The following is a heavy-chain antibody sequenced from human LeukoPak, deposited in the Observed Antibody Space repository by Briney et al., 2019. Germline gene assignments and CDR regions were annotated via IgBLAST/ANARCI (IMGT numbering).Heavy chain of an antibody. CDR1: GFTFSSYS. CDR2: ISSSSSYI. Sequence: GSLRLSCAASGFTFSSYSMNWVRQAPGKGLEWVSSISSSSSYIYYADSVKGRFTISRDNAKNSLYLQMNSLRAEDTAVYYCARDGDSSGYYYKAEYFQHWGQGTLVTVSS. CDR3: ARDGDSSGYYYKAEYFQH. J-gene: IGHJ1*01. D-gene: IGHD3-22*01. V-gene: IGHV3-21*01.